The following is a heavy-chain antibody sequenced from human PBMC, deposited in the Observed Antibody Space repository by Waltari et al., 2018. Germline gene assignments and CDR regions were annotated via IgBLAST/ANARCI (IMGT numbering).Heavy chain of an antibody. CDR2: IIPILGTA. CDR1: GGSFSSYA. Sequence: QVQLVQSGAEVKKSGSSVKVSCKASGGSFSSYAISWVRQAPGQGLEWMGGIIPILGTANYAQKFQGRVTITADESTNTAYMELSSLRSEDTAVYYCAREYSGSYYFDYWGQGTLVTVSS. V-gene: IGHV1-69*13. J-gene: IGHJ4*02. CDR3: AREYSGSYYFDY. D-gene: IGHD1-26*01.